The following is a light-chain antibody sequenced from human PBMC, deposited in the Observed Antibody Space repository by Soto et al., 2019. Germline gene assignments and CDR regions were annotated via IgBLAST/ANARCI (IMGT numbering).Light chain of an antibody. CDR1: QSVTSSY. Sequence: EIVLTQSPGTLSLSPGERATLSCRASQSVTSSYLAWYQQQPGQAPRLLISGASSRATGIPDRFSGSGSGTDFTLTISRLEPEDFAVYYCQQYGGSPPMHTFGQGTKLELK. CDR2: GAS. V-gene: IGKV3-20*01. CDR3: QQYGGSPPMHT. J-gene: IGKJ2*01.